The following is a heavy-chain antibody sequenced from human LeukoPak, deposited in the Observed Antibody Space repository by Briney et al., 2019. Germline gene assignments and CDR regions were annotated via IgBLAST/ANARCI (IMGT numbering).Heavy chain of an antibody. V-gene: IGHV1-69*13. CDR2: IIPIFGTA. Sequence: SVKVSCKASGGTFSSYAISWVRQAPGQGLELMGGIIPIFGTANYAQKFQGRVTITADESTSTAYMELSSLRSEDTAVYYCTRDIPGSSGYFNDAFDIWGQGTMVIVSS. D-gene: IGHD3-22*01. CDR1: GGTFSSYA. J-gene: IGHJ3*02. CDR3: TRDIPGSSGYFNDAFDI.